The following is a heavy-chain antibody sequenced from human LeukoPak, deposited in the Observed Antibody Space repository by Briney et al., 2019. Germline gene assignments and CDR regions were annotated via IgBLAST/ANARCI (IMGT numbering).Heavy chain of an antibody. CDR1: GFTFSSYG. V-gene: IGHV3-23*01. CDR3: AKARHRTAAGPTFDP. CDR2: ISGSGGST. Sequence: PGGTLRLSCAASGFTFSSYGMRCARQAAGEGRECVSSISGSGGSTYYADSVKGRFTISRDNSKNTLYLQMNSLRAEDTAVYYCAKARHRTAAGPTFDPWGQGTLVTVSS. J-gene: IGHJ5*02. D-gene: IGHD6-13*01.